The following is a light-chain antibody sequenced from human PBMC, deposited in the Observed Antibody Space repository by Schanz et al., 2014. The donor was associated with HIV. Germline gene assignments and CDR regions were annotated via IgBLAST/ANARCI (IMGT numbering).Light chain of an antibody. Sequence: DIVLTQSPGTLSLSPGERATLSCRASQSVSSSNLAWYQQKPGQAPRLLIYGASSRATGIPDRFSGSGSGTDFTLTITRLEPEDFAVYYCQQYHSSPQTFGQGTKVEIK. CDR2: GAS. CDR3: QQYHSSPQT. CDR1: QSVSSSN. J-gene: IGKJ2*01. V-gene: IGKV3-20*01.